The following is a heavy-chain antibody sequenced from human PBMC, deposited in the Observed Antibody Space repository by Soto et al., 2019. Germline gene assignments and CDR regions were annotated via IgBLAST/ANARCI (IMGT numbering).Heavy chain of an antibody. CDR2: ISVSGSTI. CDR1: GFTFSSYE. V-gene: IGHV3-48*03. J-gene: IGHJ4*02. CDR3: ARDYARGWCQF. D-gene: IGHD2-8*02. Sequence: GGSLRLSCAASGFTFSSYEMNWVRQAPGKVLEWVSHISVSGSTIYHADSVKGRFTISRGNPKNTVYLQMNRLRAEDTGVYYCARDYARGWCQFWGQGTLVNVSS.